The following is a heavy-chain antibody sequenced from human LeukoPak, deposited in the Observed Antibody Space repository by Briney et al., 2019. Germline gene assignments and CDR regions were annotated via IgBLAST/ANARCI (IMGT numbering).Heavy chain of an antibody. CDR1: GFTFSNYW. V-gene: IGHV3-33*08. CDR3: ARDGAIAALTWDFQH. Sequence: PGGSLRLSCAASGFTFSNYWMSWVRQVPGKGLEWVAVIWYDGSNKYYADSVKGRFTISRDNSKNTLYLQMNSLRAEDTAVYYCARDGAIAALTWDFQHWGQGTLVTVSS. CDR2: IWYDGSNK. D-gene: IGHD6-6*01. J-gene: IGHJ1*01.